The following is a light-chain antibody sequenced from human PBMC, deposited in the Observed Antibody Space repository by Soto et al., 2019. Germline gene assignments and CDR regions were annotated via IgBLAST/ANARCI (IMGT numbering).Light chain of an antibody. V-gene: IGLV2-14*01. CDR1: SSDVGGSTH. CDR2: GDS. J-gene: IGLJ1*01. Sequence: QSALTQPASVSGSPGQSIAISCAGTSSDVGGSTHVSWYQHHPGEAPKLLIYGDSNRPSGVSDRFSGSKSGNTASLTISGLQAGDEADYYCNSYTTSSTYVFGTGTQLTVL. CDR3: NSYTTSSTYV.